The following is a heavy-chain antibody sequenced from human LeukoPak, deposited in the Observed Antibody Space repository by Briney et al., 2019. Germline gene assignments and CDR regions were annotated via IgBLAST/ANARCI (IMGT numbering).Heavy chain of an antibody. CDR2: LSTSATN. CDR3: ARITRGTVTTSYGMDV. D-gene: IGHD4-17*01. V-gene: IGHV4-4*07. Sequence: SETLSLTCSVSGGSISSFYWSWIRQPAGKGLEWIGRLSTSATNNYNPSLKSRVSMSVDTSKNQFSLKLTSVTAADTAIYYCARITRGTVTTSYGMDVWGQGTTVTVSS. CDR1: GGSISSFY. J-gene: IGHJ6*02.